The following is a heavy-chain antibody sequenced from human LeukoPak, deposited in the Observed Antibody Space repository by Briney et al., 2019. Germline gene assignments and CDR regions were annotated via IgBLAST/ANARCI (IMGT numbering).Heavy chain of an antibody. J-gene: IGHJ5*02. CDR2: INHSGST. Sequence: PGGSLRLSCAASGFTFSSYAMSWIRQPPGKGLEWIGEINHSGSTNYNPSLKSRVTISVDTSKNQFSLKLSSVTAADTAVYYCARVVTIFGVVRNWFDPWGQGTLVTVSS. CDR3: ARVVTIFGVVRNWFDP. V-gene: IGHV4-34*01. CDR1: GFTFSSYA. D-gene: IGHD3-3*01.